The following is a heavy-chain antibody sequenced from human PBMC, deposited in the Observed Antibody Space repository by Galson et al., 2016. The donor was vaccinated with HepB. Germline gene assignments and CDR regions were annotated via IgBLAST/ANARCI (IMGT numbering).Heavy chain of an antibody. V-gene: IGHV3-7*01. J-gene: IGHJ6*02. CDR2: IKQDGSET. CDR3: AGVLAGSTTSTMDV. Sequence: SLRLSCAASGFLRNYWMSWVRQAPGKGLEWVANIKQDGSETHYVDSVKGRFTISRDNAKNSLYLQMNSLRAEDTAVYYCAGVLAGSTTSTMDVWGQGTTVTVSS. D-gene: IGHD2-2*01. CDR1: GFLRNYW.